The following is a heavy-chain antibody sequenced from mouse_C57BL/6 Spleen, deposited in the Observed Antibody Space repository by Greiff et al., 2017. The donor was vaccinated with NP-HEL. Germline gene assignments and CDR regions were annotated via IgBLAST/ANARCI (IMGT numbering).Heavy chain of an antibody. CDR3: TTGGRIYYYGSSLTWFAY. V-gene: IGHV14-1*01. CDR1: GFNIKDYY. D-gene: IGHD1-1*01. Sequence: VQLQQSGAELVRPGASVKLSCTASGFNIKDYYMHWVKQRPEQGLEWIGRIDPEDGDTEYAPKFQGKATMTADTSSNTAYLQLSSLTSEDTAVYYCTTGGRIYYYGSSLTWFAYWGQGTLVTVSA. CDR2: IDPEDGDT. J-gene: IGHJ3*01.